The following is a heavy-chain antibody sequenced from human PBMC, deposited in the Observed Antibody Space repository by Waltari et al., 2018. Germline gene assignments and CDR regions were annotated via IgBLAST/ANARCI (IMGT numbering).Heavy chain of an antibody. CDR3: AGGTASAWELGHS. Sequence: QVQLHQGGAGLLKPSETLSLTCVVYGGSFSDYYWSWIRQPPGKGLEWLGEIKQSGLTNYNPSVKSRATMSLDTSKNQFSLKLSSLPAADTAVYYCAGGTASAWELGHSWGQGTLVTVSS. D-gene: IGHD1-26*01. CDR2: IKQSGLT. J-gene: IGHJ4*02. CDR1: GGSFSDYY. V-gene: IGHV4-34*01.